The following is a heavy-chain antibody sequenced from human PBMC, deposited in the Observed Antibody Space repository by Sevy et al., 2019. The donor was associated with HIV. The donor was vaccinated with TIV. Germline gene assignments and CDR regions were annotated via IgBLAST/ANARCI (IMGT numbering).Heavy chain of an antibody. J-gene: IGHJ6*03. CDR3: AKFPRDIVVVVAATTHYYYYYYMDV. CDR1: GFTFSSYA. V-gene: IGHV3-23*01. Sequence: GGSLRLSCAASGFTFSSYAMSWVRQAPGKGLDWVSAISGSGGGTYYEDSVRGRFTIARDNSKNTLYLQMNSLRAEDTAVYYCAKFPRDIVVVVAATTHYYYYYYMDVWGKGTTVTVSS. D-gene: IGHD2-15*01. CDR2: ISGSGGGT.